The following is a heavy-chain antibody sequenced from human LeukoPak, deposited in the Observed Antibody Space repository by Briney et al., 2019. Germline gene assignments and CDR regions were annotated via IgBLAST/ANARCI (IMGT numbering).Heavy chain of an antibody. Sequence: ASVKVSCKASGYTFTSYYMHWVRQAPGQGLEWMGIINPSGGSTSYAQKFQGRVTMTRDTSTSRVYMELSSLRSEDTAVYYCAAPYCSSTSCYEAFDYWGQGTLVTVSS. J-gene: IGHJ4*02. D-gene: IGHD2-2*01. V-gene: IGHV1-46*01. CDR1: GYTFTSYY. CDR2: INPSGGST. CDR3: AAPYCSSTSCYEAFDY.